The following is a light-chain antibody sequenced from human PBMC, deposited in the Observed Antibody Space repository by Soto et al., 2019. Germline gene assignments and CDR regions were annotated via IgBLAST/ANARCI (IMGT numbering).Light chain of an antibody. CDR1: QGIKNL. CDR3: QKYFSAPPT. CDR2: AAS. V-gene: IGKV1-27*01. Sequence: DIQMTQSPSSLSASEGDRVSITCRASQGIKNLLAWYQQKPGQLPRLLIFAASTLQSGVPSRFSGSGSGTDFTLTISSLQPADAATYYCQKYFSAPPTFGQGTKVEI. J-gene: IGKJ1*01.